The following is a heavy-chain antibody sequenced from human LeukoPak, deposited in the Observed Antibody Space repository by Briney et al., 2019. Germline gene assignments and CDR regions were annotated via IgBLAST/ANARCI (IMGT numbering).Heavy chain of an antibody. J-gene: IGHJ4*02. CDR2: IYSGGST. CDR1: GFTVSSNY. Sequence: GGSLRLSCAASGFTVSSNYMSWVRQAPGKGLEWVSVIYSGGSTYYADSVKGRFTISRDNSRNTLYLQMNSLKVEDTAVYYCARTRSSSWRASLDYWGQGTLVTVSS. CDR3: ARTRSSSWRASLDY. V-gene: IGHV3-53*01. D-gene: IGHD6-13*01.